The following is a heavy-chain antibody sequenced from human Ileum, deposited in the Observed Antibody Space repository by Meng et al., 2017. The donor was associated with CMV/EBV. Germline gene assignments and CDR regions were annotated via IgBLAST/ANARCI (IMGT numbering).Heavy chain of an antibody. D-gene: IGHD7-27*01. V-gene: IGHV4-4*07. CDR3: AREGPTDWGRALDY. Sequence: VDPLVSGPGLCTPSGTLSLTCTLAGCSMSSYYWSWIRQPAGKGLEWIGRIYTSGSSNYNSSLKSRVTMSVDTSKNQFSMKLNSVTAADTAVYYCAREGPTDWGRALDYWGQGTLVTASS. CDR2: IYTSGSS. J-gene: IGHJ4*02. CDR1: GCSMSSYY.